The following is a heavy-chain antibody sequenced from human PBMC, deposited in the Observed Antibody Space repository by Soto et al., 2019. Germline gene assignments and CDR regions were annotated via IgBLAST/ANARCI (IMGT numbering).Heavy chain of an antibody. CDR3: AQVPRYTVTPPDDY. Sequence: QVQLVESGGGVVQPGRSLRLSCVASGFIFGSYGMHWVRQAPGDGLEWVAVISYDGTNKYYADSVKGRFTISRDNSKNTLWLQMNSLRAEDTAVYYCAQVPRYTVTPPDDYWGQGTLVTVSS. CDR1: GFIFGSYG. J-gene: IGHJ4*02. D-gene: IGHD4-17*01. V-gene: IGHV3-30*18. CDR2: ISYDGTNK.